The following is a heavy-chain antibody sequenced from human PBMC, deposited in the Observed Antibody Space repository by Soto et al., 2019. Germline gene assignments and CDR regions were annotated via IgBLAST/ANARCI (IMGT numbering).Heavy chain of an antibody. D-gene: IGHD4-4*01. CDR1: GDSISSEGYS. J-gene: IGHJ4*02. Sequence: SETLSLTCAVSGDSISSEGYSWSWIRQPPGKGLEWIGHIHHNGGTSYNPPLKSRVTISGDRSKNQLSLEMTSVTAADTAVYYCARADGTTTFGYFDYWGQGTLVTVSS. CDR2: IHHNGGT. CDR3: ARADGTTTFGYFDY. V-gene: IGHV4-30-2*01.